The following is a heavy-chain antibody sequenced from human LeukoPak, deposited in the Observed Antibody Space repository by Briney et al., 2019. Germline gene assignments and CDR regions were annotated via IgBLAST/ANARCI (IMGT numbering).Heavy chain of an antibody. CDR2: ISGRFSDT. J-gene: IGHJ4*02. Sequence: PGGSLRLSCEASGFTFSSYAMSWVRQAPGKGLEWVSVISGRFSDTYYADSVRGRFTISRDNSKNTLYLQMSSLRAEDTAVYYCAKGLYHYYGSGSYTLDFWGQGTQVTVSS. D-gene: IGHD3-10*01. V-gene: IGHV3-23*01. CDR3: AKGLYHYYGSGSYTLDF. CDR1: GFTFSSYA.